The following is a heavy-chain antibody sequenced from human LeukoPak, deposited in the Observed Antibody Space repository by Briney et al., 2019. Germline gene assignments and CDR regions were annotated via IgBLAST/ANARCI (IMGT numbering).Heavy chain of an antibody. CDR1: GFTFSSYW. Sequence: GGPLRLSCAASGFTFSSYWMSWVRQAPGKGLEWVANIKQDGSEKYYVDSVKGRFTISRDNAKNSLSLQMDSLGAEDTAVYYCARCYTSGSYGIDYWGQGTLVTVSS. J-gene: IGHJ4*02. CDR2: IKQDGSEK. CDR3: ARCYTSGSYGIDY. D-gene: IGHD3-10*01. V-gene: IGHV3-7*01.